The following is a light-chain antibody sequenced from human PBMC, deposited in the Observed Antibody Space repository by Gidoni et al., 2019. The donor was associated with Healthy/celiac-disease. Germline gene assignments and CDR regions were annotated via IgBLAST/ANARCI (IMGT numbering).Light chain of an antibody. J-gene: IGKJ5*01. V-gene: IGKV3-11*01. Sequence: EMVLTQSPATLSLSPGERATLSCRASQSVSSYLAWYQQKPGQAPRLLIYDASNRATGLPARFSGSGSGTDFTLTISSLEPEDFAVYYCQQRSNWPPITFGQGTRLEIK. CDR3: QQRSNWPPIT. CDR1: QSVSSY. CDR2: DAS.